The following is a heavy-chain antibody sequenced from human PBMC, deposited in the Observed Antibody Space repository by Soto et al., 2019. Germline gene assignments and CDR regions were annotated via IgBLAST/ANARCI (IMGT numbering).Heavy chain of an antibody. J-gene: IGHJ4*02. Sequence: QVQLVESGGGVVQPGRSLRLACAASGFTFRSYGIHWVRQAPGKGLEWVAVISYDGHNTFYADSVKGRFTVSRDNSKNPLYLQMNSLTAEDTAVYYCAKDRTFSDSWPSGPFDYWGQGTLVTVSS. CDR3: AKDRTFSDSWPSGPFDY. D-gene: IGHD6-13*01. CDR2: ISYDGHNT. CDR1: GFTFRSYG. V-gene: IGHV3-30*18.